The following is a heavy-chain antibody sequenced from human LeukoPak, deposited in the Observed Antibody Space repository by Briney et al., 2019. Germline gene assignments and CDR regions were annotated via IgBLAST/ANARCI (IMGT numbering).Heavy chain of an antibody. Sequence: SETLSLTRTVSGVSISSSNSYWGWIRQPPGKGLEWIGSIYYSGNTYYNASLKSQVSISIDTSKNQFSLRLTSVTAADTAVYYCARQTGSGLFILPGGQGTLVTVSS. J-gene: IGHJ4*02. CDR1: GVSISSSNSY. D-gene: IGHD3/OR15-3a*01. V-gene: IGHV4-39*01. CDR2: IYYSGNT. CDR3: ARQTGSGLFILP.